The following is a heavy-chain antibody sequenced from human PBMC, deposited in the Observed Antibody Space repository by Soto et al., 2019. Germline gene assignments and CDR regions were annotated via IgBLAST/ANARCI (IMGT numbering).Heavy chain of an antibody. CDR3: ARSIDP. J-gene: IGHJ5*02. CDR2: IYYSGST. V-gene: IGHV4-31*03. CDR1: GGSINSGGYY. Sequence: QLQLQESGPGLVKPSQTLSLTCTVSGGSINSGGYYWTWIRQHPGKGLEWIGYIYYSGSTDSNPSLKSRVTIAVDTSKNQFSLKLSSVTAADTAVYYCARSIDPWGQGSLVTVSS.